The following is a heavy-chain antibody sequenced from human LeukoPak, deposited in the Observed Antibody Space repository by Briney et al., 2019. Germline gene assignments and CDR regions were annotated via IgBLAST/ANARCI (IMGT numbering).Heavy chain of an antibody. D-gene: IGHD3-16*01. CDR3: AVGDYFDY. Sequence: SETLSLTCTVSGGLISISTYYWGWIRQPPGKGLEWIGSIYYSGTTHYNPSLKSRVTIAVDTSKNQFSLKLISVTAADTAVYYCAVGDYFDYWGQGTLVTVSS. CDR2: IYYSGTT. J-gene: IGHJ4*02. CDR1: GGLISISTYY. V-gene: IGHV4-39*07.